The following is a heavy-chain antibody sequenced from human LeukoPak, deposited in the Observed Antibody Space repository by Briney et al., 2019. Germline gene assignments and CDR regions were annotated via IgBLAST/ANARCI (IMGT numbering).Heavy chain of an antibody. V-gene: IGHV4-34*01. CDR2: INHSGST. J-gene: IGHJ6*02. Sequence: SETLSLTCAVYGGSFSGYYWSWIRQPPGKGLEWIGEINHSGSTNYNPSLKSRVTISVDTSKNQFSLKLSSVTAVDTAVYYCRGYCSSTSCYGGYYYYGMDVWGQGTTVTVSS. CDR1: GGSFSGYY. D-gene: IGHD2-2*01. CDR3: RGYCSSTSCYGGYYYYGMDV.